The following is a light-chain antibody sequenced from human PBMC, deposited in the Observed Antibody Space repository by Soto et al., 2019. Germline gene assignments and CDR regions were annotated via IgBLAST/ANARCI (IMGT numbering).Light chain of an antibody. V-gene: IGKV3D-15*01. Sequence: EIVLTQSPGTLSLSPGERATLSCRASQSVTNNLAWYQQKPGQAPRLLIYGASTRATGIPARFSGSGSGTEFTLTIGSLQSEDFAVYYCQQYNNWPLTFGGGTKVDIK. CDR2: GAS. CDR1: QSVTNN. J-gene: IGKJ4*01. CDR3: QQYNNWPLT.